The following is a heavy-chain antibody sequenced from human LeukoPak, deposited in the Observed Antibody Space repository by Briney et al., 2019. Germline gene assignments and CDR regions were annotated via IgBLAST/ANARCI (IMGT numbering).Heavy chain of an antibody. Sequence: GRSLRLSCAASGFTFSSDAMSWVRQAPGKGLEWVSVISGGGGTTYYSDSVKGRFTISRDNSKNTLYLQMNSLRAEDTAVYYCAKASTFGELNRPFDYWGQGTLVTVSS. CDR2: ISGGGGTT. CDR1: GFTFSSDA. V-gene: IGHV3-23*01. J-gene: IGHJ4*02. CDR3: AKASTFGELNRPFDY. D-gene: IGHD3-10*01.